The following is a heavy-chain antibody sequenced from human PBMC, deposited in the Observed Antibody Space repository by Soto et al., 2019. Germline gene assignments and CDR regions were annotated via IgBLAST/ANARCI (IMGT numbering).Heavy chain of an antibody. CDR1: GGTFSSYT. Sequence: QVQLVQSGAEVKKPGSSVKVSCKASGGTFSSYTISWVRQAPGQGLEWMGRIIPIPGIANYAQKFQGRVTITADKSTSTAYMELSSLRSEDTAVYYCAGSQGFGELLLTFDYWGQGTLVTLSS. D-gene: IGHD3-10*01. CDR3: AGSQGFGELLLTFDY. CDR2: IIPIPGIA. J-gene: IGHJ4*02. V-gene: IGHV1-69*02.